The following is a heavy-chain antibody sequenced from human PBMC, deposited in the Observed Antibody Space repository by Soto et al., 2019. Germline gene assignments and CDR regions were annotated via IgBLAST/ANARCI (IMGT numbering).Heavy chain of an antibody. V-gene: IGHV1-18*04. D-gene: IGHD1-26*01. Sequence: ASVKVSCKASGYTFTSYGISWVRQAPGQGLEWMGWISAYNGNTNYAQKLQGRVTMTTDTSTSTADMELRSLGSDETAVYYCAGVGYGQSGYYCCDMDVRGQGTTVTVSS. CDR2: ISAYNGNT. CDR3: AGVGYGQSGYYCCDMDV. J-gene: IGHJ6*02. CDR1: GYTFTSYG.